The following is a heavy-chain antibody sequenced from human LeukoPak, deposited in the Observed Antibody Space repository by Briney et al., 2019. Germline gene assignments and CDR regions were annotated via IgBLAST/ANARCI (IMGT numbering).Heavy chain of an antibody. D-gene: IGHD3-16*01. CDR2: ISSSSTI. CDR3: ARRFGAARDDYMDV. Sequence: GGSLRLSCAASGFTFSSYAMSWVRQAPGKGLEWVSYISSSSTIFYADSVKGRFTISRDNAKNSLYLQMNSLGADDTAVYYCARRFGAARDDYMDVWGKGTTVTVSS. V-gene: IGHV3-48*01. J-gene: IGHJ6*03. CDR1: GFTFSSYA.